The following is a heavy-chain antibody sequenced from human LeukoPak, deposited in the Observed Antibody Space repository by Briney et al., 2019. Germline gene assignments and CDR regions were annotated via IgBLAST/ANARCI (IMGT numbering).Heavy chain of an antibody. Sequence: AGSLRLSCAASGFILSSNYMSWVRQAPGKVLEWVSAIYSGGTPYNGDTVKGRFTMSRDNSNNALYMKMNSLRADDMAVYYCARTRTYSYDSSGHYYPTHFDYWGQGTLVTVSS. CDR1: GFILSSNY. J-gene: IGHJ4*02. D-gene: IGHD3-22*01. CDR2: IYSGGTP. CDR3: ARTRTYSYDSSGHYYPTHFDY. V-gene: IGHV3-66*01.